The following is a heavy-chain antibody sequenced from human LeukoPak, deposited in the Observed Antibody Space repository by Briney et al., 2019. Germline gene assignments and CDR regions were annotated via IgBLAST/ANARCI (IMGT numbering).Heavy chain of an antibody. Sequence: ASVKVSCKASGGTFSSYAISWVRQAPGQGLEWMGWINPNSGGTNYAQKFQGRVTMTRDTSISTAYMELSRLRSDDTAVYYCARAEYDFWSGYPSHYYYYGMDVWGQGTTVTVSS. D-gene: IGHD3-3*01. J-gene: IGHJ6*02. V-gene: IGHV1-2*02. CDR1: GGTFSSYA. CDR3: ARAEYDFWSGYPSHYYYYGMDV. CDR2: INPNSGGT.